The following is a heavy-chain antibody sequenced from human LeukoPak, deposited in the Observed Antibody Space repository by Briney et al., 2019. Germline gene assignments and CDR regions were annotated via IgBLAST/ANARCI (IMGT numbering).Heavy chain of an antibody. D-gene: IGHD6-6*01. CDR1: GYTFTSYG. Sequence: ASVKVSFKASGYTFTSYGISWVRQAPGHGLEWMGWISAYNGNTNDAQKLQGRVTMTTDTSTSTAYMELRSLRSDDTAVYYCARDQRPKYSSPLDVWGKGTTVTVSS. V-gene: IGHV1-18*01. CDR2: ISAYNGNT. CDR3: ARDQRPKYSSPLDV. J-gene: IGHJ6*04.